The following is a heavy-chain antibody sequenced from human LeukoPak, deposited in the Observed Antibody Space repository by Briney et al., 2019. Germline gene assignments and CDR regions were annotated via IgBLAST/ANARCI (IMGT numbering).Heavy chain of an antibody. V-gene: IGHV4-59*08. Sequence: SETLSLTCAVPGGSISRDYWSWIRQPPGKGLEWIGYIYYSGSTNYNPSLRSRVTISVDTSKNQFSLKLSSVTAADTAVYYSAITNYNPSVRSRVTISVDTTQTRSSLKPTFLPGAHPALYCSAIGDCDILSSYYYALDFWGQGTTVTVSS. D-gene: IGHD2-15*01. CDR3: AITNYNPSVRSRVTISVDTTQTRSSLKPTFLPGAHPALYCSAIGDCDILSSYYYALDF. CDR2: IYYSGST. CDR1: GGSISRDY. J-gene: IGHJ6*02.